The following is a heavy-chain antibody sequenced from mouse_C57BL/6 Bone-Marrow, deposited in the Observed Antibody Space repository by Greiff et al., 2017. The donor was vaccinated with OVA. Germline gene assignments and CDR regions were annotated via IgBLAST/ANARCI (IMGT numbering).Heavy chain of an antibody. V-gene: IGHV1-63*01. Sequence: QVQLKQSGAELVRPGTSVKMSCKASGYTFTNYWIGWAKQRPGHGLEWIGDIYPGGGYTNYNEKFKGKATLTADKSSSTAYMQVSSLTSEDSADDYGARLDYYGSSCAMDDWGQGTSVTVSS. J-gene: IGHJ4*01. CDR1: GYTFTNYW. D-gene: IGHD1-1*01. CDR2: IYPGGGYT. CDR3: ARLDYYGSSCAMDD.